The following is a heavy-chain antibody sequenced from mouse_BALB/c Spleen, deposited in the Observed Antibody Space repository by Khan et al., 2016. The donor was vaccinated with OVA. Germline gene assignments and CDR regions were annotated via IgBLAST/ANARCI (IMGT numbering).Heavy chain of an antibody. CDR2: INTGGAYT. CDR1: GFTFSTYG. J-gene: IGHJ3*01. CDR3: ARLAYYYNSERFAY. D-gene: IGHD1-1*01. Sequence: EVELVESGGDFVRPGGSLKLSCAASGFTFSTYGMSWVRQTPDKRLEWVATINTGGAYTYYPDSVKGRFTISRDNAKNTLYLQLSSLKSEDTAIYYCARLAYYYNSERFAYWGQGTLVTVSA. V-gene: IGHV5-6*01.